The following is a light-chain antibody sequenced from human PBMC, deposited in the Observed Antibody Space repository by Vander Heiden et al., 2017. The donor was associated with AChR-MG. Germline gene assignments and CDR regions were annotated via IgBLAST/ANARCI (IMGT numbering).Light chain of an antibody. CDR2: DAS. Sequence: DTQMTQSPSSICITCRASQGIRSDLVWYQQKPGKAPKRLINDASSLQSGVPSRFSGSGYGTEFTLTISSLQPEDFATYYCLQYNNYPNTFGQGTKLEIK. CDR1: QGIRSD. CDR3: LQYNNYPNT. J-gene: IGKJ2*01. V-gene: IGKV1-17*01.